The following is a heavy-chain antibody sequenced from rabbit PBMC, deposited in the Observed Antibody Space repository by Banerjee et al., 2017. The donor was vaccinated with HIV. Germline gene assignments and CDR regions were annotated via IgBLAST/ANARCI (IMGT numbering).Heavy chain of an antibody. V-gene: IGHV1S45*01. J-gene: IGHJ4*01. CDR3: ARDLAGVIGWNFNL. D-gene: IGHD4-1*01. CDR2: IYTGSSGTT. CDR1: GFSFSSSHW. Sequence: QEHLEESGGDLVKPEGSLTLTCTASGFSFSSSHWICWVRQAPGKGLEWIGCIYTGSSGTTSYASWAKGRFTISRTSSTTVTLQMTSLTAADTATYFCARDLAGVIGWNFNLWGPGTLVTVS.